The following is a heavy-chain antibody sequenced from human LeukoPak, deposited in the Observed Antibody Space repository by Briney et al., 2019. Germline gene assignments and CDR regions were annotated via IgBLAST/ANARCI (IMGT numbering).Heavy chain of an antibody. CDR1: GFTVSSNS. CDR2: IYSDNT. V-gene: IGHV3-53*01. CDR3: ARDSTGYGYEEWS. Sequence: PGGSLRLSCTVSGFTVSSNSMSWVRQAPGKGLEWVSFIYSDNTHYSDSVKGRFTISRDNSKNTLYLQMNSLRAEDTAVYYCARDSTGYGYEEWSWGRGTLVTVSS. J-gene: IGHJ5*02. D-gene: IGHD5-18*01.